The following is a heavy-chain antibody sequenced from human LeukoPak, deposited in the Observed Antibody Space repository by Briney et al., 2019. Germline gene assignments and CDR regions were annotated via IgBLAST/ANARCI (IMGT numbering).Heavy chain of an antibody. D-gene: IGHD3/OR15-3a*01. Sequence: PGGSLRLSCAASGFTFSSHNMNWVRQAPGKGPEWVSFISKDGSYKHYADSLKGRFTISRDNAKNSLHLQLDSLRVEDTAVYYCARASSDFWTGYLFPTAFDVWGQGTMVTVSS. V-gene: IGHV3-21*01. J-gene: IGHJ3*01. CDR1: GFTFSSHN. CDR3: ARASSDFWTGYLFPTAFDV. CDR2: ISKDGSYK.